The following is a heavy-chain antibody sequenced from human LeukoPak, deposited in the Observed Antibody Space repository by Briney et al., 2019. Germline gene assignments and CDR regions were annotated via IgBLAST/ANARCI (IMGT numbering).Heavy chain of an antibody. CDR1: GSSISSGDFY. V-gene: IGHV4-30-4*01. Sequence: PSQTLSLTCTVSGSSISSGDFYWSWIRQSPGQGLEWIGYIYYSGDTYYNPSLKSRVAISVDTSKNQFSLKLRSVTAADTAVYYCAGLVGETEAFDIWGQGTLVTVSS. D-gene: IGHD1-26*01. J-gene: IGHJ3*02. CDR2: IYYSGDT. CDR3: AGLVGETEAFDI.